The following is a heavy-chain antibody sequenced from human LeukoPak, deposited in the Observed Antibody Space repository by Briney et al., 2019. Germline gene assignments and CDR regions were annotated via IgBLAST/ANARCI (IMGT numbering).Heavy chain of an antibody. J-gene: IGHJ6*02. CDR1: GFTFRGYW. CDR2: INNMVTAT. Sequence: GGSLRLSCAASGFTFRGYWMHWVRQVPGKWLVWVSHINNMVTATTYADSVKGRFTISRDNTQNTLYLQMNSLRAEDTAVYYCTRAARDYTFGTPFSFYSSLDVWGQGTMVSVSS. V-gene: IGHV3-74*01. D-gene: IGHD4-11*01. CDR3: TRAARDYTFGTPFSFYSSLDV.